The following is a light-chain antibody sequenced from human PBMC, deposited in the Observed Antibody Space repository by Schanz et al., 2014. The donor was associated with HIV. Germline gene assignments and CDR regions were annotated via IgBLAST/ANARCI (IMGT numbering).Light chain of an antibody. J-gene: IGLJ3*02. Sequence: QSALTQPASVSGSPGQSITISCTGSSRDVGGYKYVAWYQQHPGKAPKLMIYDVSDRPSGVSNRFSGSKSGSTASLTISGLQAEDEADYYCSSYTTGGTLVFGGGTKLTVL. CDR2: DVS. CDR1: SRDVGGYKY. CDR3: SSYTTGGTLV. V-gene: IGLV2-14*03.